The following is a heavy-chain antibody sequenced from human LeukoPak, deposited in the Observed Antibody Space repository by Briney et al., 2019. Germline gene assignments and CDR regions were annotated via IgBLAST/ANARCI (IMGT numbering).Heavy chain of an antibody. D-gene: IGHD1-26*01. J-gene: IGHJ4*02. Sequence: PGGSLRLSCAASGFTFSSYAMHWVRQAPGKGLEWVAVISYDGSNKYYADSVKGRFTISRDNSKNTLYLQMNSLRVEDTAVYYCARGEIEWELGDYWGQGTLVTVSS. CDR2: ISYDGSNK. V-gene: IGHV3-30-3*01. CDR1: GFTFSSYA. CDR3: ARGEIEWELGDY.